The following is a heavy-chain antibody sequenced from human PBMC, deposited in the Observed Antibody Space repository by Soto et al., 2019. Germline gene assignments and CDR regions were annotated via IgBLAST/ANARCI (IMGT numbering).Heavy chain of an antibody. V-gene: IGHV3-21*01. D-gene: IGHD2-21*01. CDR3: VRSGTARLLRHTWFDT. CDR2: ITTSSAYI. CDR1: GFTFNTYD. J-gene: IGHJ5*02. Sequence: ESGGGRVKPGGSLRLSCAASGFTFNTYDMNWVRQAPGKGLEWVSSITTSSAYIYYADSLKGRITISRDNAKNSLFLQMNSLRAEDTAVYYCVRSGTARLLRHTWFDTWGQGTLVTVFS.